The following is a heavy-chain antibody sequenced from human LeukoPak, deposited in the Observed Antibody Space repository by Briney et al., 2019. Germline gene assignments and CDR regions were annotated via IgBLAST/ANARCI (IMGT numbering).Heavy chain of an antibody. D-gene: IGHD2-2*01. CDR2: IYYSGST. V-gene: IGHV4-39*01. CDR1: GGSISSSSYY. J-gene: IGHJ6*02. Sequence: SETLSLTCTVSGGSISSSSYYWGWIRQPPGRGLEWIGSIYYSGSTYYNPSLKSRVTISVDTSKNQFSLKLSSVTAADTAVYYCARGLDIVVVPADTVIAYYYGMDVWGQGTTVTVSS. CDR3: ARGLDIVVVPADTVIAYYYGMDV.